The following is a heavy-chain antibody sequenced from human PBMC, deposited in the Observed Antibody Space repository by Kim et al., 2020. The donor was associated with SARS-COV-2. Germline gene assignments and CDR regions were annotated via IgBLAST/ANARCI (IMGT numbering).Heavy chain of an antibody. CDR2: ISYDGSNK. D-gene: IGHD4-17*01. J-gene: IGHJ3*02. Sequence: GGSLRLSCAASGFTFSSYAMHWVRQAPGKGLEWVAVISYDGSNKYYADSVKGRFTISRDNSKNTLYLQMNSLRAEDTAVYYCARLTTVTTFLEGKGAFDIWGQGTMVTVSS. CDR1: GFTFSSYA. CDR3: ARLTTVTTFLEGKGAFDI. V-gene: IGHV3-30*04.